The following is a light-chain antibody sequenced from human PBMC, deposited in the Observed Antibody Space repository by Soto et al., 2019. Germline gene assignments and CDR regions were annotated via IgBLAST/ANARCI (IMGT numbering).Light chain of an antibody. CDR1: QSVSSNY. CDR3: QQYGSSPLT. CDR2: RAS. J-gene: IGKJ4*01. Sequence: EIVLTQSPGTLSLSPGERATVSCRASQSVSSNYLAWYQQKPGQAPKVLIYRASNRATGIPDRFSGSGSGTDFTLTISRLEPEYFALYYCQQYGSSPLTFGGGTKVDIK. V-gene: IGKV3-20*01.